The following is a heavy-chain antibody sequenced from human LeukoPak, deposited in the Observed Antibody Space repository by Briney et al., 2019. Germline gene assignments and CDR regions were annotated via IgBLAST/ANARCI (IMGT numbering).Heavy chain of an antibody. CDR3: AREGKSHGLWDY. D-gene: IGHD3-16*01. CDR2: ISPDSNFI. CDR1: GFTFSIDG. J-gene: IGHJ4*02. Sequence: PGGSLRLSCAGSGFTFSIDGMNWVRQAPGKGLEWVSSISPDSNFIPQADSVKGRFTISRDNAKNSLYLQMNSLRAEDTAVYYCAREGKSHGLWDYWGQGTLVTVSS. V-gene: IGHV3-21*01.